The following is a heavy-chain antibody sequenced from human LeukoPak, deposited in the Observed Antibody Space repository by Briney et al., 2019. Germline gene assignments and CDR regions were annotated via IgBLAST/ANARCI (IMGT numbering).Heavy chain of an antibody. Sequence: GGSLRLSCAASGFTFSSYGMHWLRQAPGKGLEWVAFIRYDGSNKYYADSVKGRFTISRDNSKNTLYLQMNSLRAEDTAVYYCAKDEYDYGGNAQGYWGQGTLVTVSS. CDR1: GFTFSSYG. D-gene: IGHD4-23*01. CDR3: AKDEYDYGGNAQGY. V-gene: IGHV3-30*02. CDR2: IRYDGSNK. J-gene: IGHJ4*02.